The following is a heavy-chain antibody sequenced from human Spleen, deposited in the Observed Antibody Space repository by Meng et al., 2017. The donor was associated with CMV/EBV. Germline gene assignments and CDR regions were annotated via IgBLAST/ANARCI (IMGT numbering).Heavy chain of an antibody. Sequence: GGSLRLSCAASGFTFSVYSMNWVRQAPGKGLEWVSSISSSSSFIYYGDSVKGRLTISRDNAENSLYLQMNGLRAEDTAVYYCARQEGAILGLAYWGQGTLVTISS. CDR2: ISSSSSFI. D-gene: IGHD1-26*01. CDR3: ARQEGAILGLAY. V-gene: IGHV3-21*06. J-gene: IGHJ4*02. CDR1: GFTFSVYS.